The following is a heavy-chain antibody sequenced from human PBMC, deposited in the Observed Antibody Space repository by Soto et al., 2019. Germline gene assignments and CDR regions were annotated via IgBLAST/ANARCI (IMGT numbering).Heavy chain of an antibody. CDR1: GFSLSNAGSG. CDR2: IHSDGAK. J-gene: IGHJ5*02. CDR3: ARSTSLPDSADNWFDP. V-gene: IGHV2-26*01. D-gene: IGHD2-21*02. Sequence: GSGPTLVNPTETLTLTCTVSGFSLSNAGSGVSWIRQPPGKALEWLAHIHSDGAKTYSSSLQSRLTISRDYSRRQVVLTLTKLDPMDTATYYCARSTSLPDSADNWFDPWGQGTPVTVSS.